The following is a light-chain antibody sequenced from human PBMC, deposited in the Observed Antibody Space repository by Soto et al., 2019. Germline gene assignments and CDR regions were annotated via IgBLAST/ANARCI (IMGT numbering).Light chain of an antibody. J-gene: IGKJ4*01. CDR3: QQRSNCPLT. Sequence: EIVLTQSPATLSLSPGERATLSCRASQSVSSYLAWYQHNPGQAPRLLIYDASNRATGIPARFSGSGSGTDFTLSISGLGPEDCAVSFCQQRSNCPLTFGGGTKVEIK. CDR1: QSVSSY. V-gene: IGKV3-11*01. CDR2: DAS.